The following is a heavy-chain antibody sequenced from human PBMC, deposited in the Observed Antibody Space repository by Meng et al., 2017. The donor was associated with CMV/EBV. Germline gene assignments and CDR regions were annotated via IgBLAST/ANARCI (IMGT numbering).Heavy chain of an antibody. D-gene: IGHD6-19*01. CDR2: IYYSGST. J-gene: IGHJ4*02. V-gene: IGHV4-39*07. CDR3: ARGQWPPFDY. CDR1: GGSISSSSYY. Sequence: SETLSLTCTVSGGSISSSSYYWGWIRQPPGKGLEWIGSIYYSGSTYYNPSLKSRVTISVDTSKNQFSLKLSSVTAADTAVYYCARGQWPPFDYWGQGTLVTVSS.